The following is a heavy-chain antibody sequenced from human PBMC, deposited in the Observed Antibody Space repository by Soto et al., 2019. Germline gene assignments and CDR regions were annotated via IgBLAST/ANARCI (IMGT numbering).Heavy chain of an antibody. CDR1: GDAMSSNY. D-gene: IGHD3-16*01. Sequence: QVQLQESGPGLVRPSETLSLTCTVSGDAMSSNYWSWIRQPPGKGLEWIGYVYYAGATSYNPSLRTRVTISVDTSKNRFSLKLSSVTAADSAVYYCARAMGDWGTYYYNYGMDVWGQGRTVTVSS. J-gene: IGHJ6*02. CDR3: ARAMGDWGTYYYNYGMDV. V-gene: IGHV4-59*01. CDR2: VYYAGAT.